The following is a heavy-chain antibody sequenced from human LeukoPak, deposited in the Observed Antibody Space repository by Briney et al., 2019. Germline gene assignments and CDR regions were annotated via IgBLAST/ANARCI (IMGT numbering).Heavy chain of an antibody. D-gene: IGHD3-10*01. CDR2: ISYDGSNK. CDR3: ADLHAGSDF. Sequence: GGSLRIFCGAPGFTFSSYAMHLVRPAPGKGGGWVAVISYDGSNKYYADSVKGRFTISRDNSKNTLYLQMNSLRAEDTAVYYCADLHAGSDFWGQGTLVTVSS. V-gene: IGHV3-30-3*01. CDR1: GFTFSSYA. J-gene: IGHJ4*02.